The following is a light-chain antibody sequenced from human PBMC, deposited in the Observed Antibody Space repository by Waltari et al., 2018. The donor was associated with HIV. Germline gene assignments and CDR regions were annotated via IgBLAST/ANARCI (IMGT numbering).Light chain of an antibody. Sequence: QSALTQPASVSGSPGQSITISCTGDDTDFSLYKFVSWYQQHSGKPPRLILYDVDSRASGVSDRFSGSMSGNTASLTISGLRAEDEGHYYCASFTGDNTVMFGGGTEVTVL. CDR1: DTDFSLYKF. CDR2: DVD. J-gene: IGLJ3*02. V-gene: IGLV2-14*03. CDR3: ASFTGDNTVM.